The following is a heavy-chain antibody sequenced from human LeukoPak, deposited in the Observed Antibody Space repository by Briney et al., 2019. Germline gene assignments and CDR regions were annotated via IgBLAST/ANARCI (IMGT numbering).Heavy chain of an antibody. V-gene: IGHV3-21*01. CDR1: GFTFSSYS. J-gene: IGHJ4*02. D-gene: IGHD1-26*01. CDR2: ISSSSSYI. CDR3: ARDVAGSLDY. Sequence: GWSLRLSCAASGFTFSSYSMNWVRQAPGKGLEWVSSISSSSSYIYYADSVKGRFTISRDNAKNSLYLQMNSLRVEDTAVYYCARDVAGSLDYWGQGTLVTVSS.